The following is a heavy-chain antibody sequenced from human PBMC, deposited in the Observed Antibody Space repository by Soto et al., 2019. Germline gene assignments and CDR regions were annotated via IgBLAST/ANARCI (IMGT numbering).Heavy chain of an antibody. CDR2: INPNSGGT. Sequence: ASVKVSCKASGYTFTAYCMHWVRQAPGQGLEWMGWINPNSGGTYHAQNFQGRVTMTRDTSTTTAYMELASLRSDDTAVYYCARGGGRGYNELDPWGHGTLVTVS. J-gene: IGHJ5*02. D-gene: IGHD5-12*01. CDR1: GYTFTAYC. CDR3: ARGGGRGYNELDP. V-gene: IGHV1-2*02.